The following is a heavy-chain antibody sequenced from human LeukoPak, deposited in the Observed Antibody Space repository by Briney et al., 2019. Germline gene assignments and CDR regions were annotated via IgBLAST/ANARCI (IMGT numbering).Heavy chain of an antibody. V-gene: IGHV3-15*01. CDR3: NAQLSV. CDR2: IKSKTDGGTT. Sequence: GGSLRLSCAASRFTFNNAWMSWVRQAPGKGLEWVGRIKSKTDGGTTDYAAPVKGRFTISRDDSKNTVNLQMNSLKTEDTAVYYCNAQLSVWGRGTLVTVSS. J-gene: IGHJ2*01. CDR1: RFTFNNAW. D-gene: IGHD5-18*01.